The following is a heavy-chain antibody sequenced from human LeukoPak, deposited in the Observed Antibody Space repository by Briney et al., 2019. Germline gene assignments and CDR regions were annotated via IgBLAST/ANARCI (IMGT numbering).Heavy chain of an antibody. CDR2: ISSSGST. CDR1: GDSISSGNYY. J-gene: IGHJ3*02. Sequence: SETLSLTCTVSGDSISSGNYYWSWLRQPAGKGLEWIGRISSSGSTNYNPSLKSRVTISVDTSKNQFSLKLSSVTAADTAVYFCARGPYSYDSSGAFDIWGQGTMVTVSS. D-gene: IGHD3-22*01. CDR3: ARGPYSYDSSGAFDI. V-gene: IGHV4-61*02.